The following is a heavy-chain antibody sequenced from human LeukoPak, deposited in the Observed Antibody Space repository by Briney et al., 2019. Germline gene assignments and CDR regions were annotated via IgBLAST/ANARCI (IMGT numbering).Heavy chain of an antibody. J-gene: IGHJ6*02. CDR1: GFTFSSYG. V-gene: IGHV3-30*18. CDR2: ISYDGSNK. D-gene: IGHD6-13*01. CDR3: AKRSRSSWDYYYYGMDV. Sequence: GGSLRLSCAASGFTFSSYGMHWVRQAPGKGLEWVALISYDGSNKYYADSVKGRFTISRDNSKNTLYLQMNSLRAEDTAVYYCAKRSRSSWDYYYYGMDVWGQGTTVTVSS.